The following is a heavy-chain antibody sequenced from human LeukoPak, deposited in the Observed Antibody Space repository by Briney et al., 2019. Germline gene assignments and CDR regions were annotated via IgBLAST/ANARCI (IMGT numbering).Heavy chain of an antibody. CDR3: AREYSSSSGRSLDY. CDR2: ISSSSSTM. Sequence: GGSLRLSCAASGFTFSSYSMNWVRQAPGKGLEWVSYISSSSSTMYYADSVKGRFTISRDNAKNSLYLQMNSLRAEDTAIYYCAREYSSSSGRSLDYWGQGTLVTVSS. V-gene: IGHV3-48*04. J-gene: IGHJ4*02. D-gene: IGHD6-6*01. CDR1: GFTFSSYS.